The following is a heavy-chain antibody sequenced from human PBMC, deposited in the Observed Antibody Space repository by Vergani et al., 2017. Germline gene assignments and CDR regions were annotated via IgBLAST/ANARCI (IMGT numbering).Heavy chain of an antibody. V-gene: IGHV3-33*03. D-gene: IGHD1/OR15-1a*01. CDR3: AKDRNRGDNNHYFYMDV. Sequence: QVQLVESGGGVVQPGRSLRLSCVMSGFTVTNYAIFWVRQAPGKGLEWVSVIWHDGGNKHFADSVAGRFAISRDDSKKTVYLQMSSLRAEDTGVFFCAKDRNRGDNNHYFYMDVWGKGTTVTVSS. CDR1: GFTVTNYA. CDR2: IWHDGGNK. J-gene: IGHJ6*03.